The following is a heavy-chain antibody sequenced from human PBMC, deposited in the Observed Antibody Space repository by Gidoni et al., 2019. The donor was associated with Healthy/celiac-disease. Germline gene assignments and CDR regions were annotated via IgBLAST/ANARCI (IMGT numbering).Heavy chain of an antibody. D-gene: IGHD5-18*01. V-gene: IGHV4-59*01. CDR1: VGSISSYY. CDR3: ARATEGYSYGLAWYFDL. J-gene: IGHJ2*01. Sequence: QVQLQESGPGLVKPSETLSLTCTVSVGSISSYYWRWIRQPPGKGLEWIGYIHYSGSTNYNPSLKSRVTISVDTSKNQFSLKLSSVTAADTAVYYCARATEGYSYGLAWYFDLWGRGTLVTVSS. CDR2: IHYSGST.